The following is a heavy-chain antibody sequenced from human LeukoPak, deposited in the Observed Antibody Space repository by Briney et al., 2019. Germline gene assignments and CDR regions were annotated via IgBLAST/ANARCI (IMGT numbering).Heavy chain of an antibody. D-gene: IGHD2-2*01. J-gene: IGHJ3*02. CDR2: IYYSGST. V-gene: IGHV4-31*03. CDR3: ARTVFLDIVVVPAAIWVDAFDI. Sequence: TSETLSLTCTVSGGSISSGGYYWSWIRQHPGKGLEWIGYIYYSGSTHYNPSLKSRVTISVDTSKNQFSLKLSSVTAADTAVYYCARTVFLDIVVVPAAIWVDAFDIWGQGTMVTVSS. CDR1: GGSISSGGYY.